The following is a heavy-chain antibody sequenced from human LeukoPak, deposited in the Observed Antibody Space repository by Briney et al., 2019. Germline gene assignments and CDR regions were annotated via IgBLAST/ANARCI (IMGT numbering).Heavy chain of an antibody. CDR1: GGSISSSSYY. Sequence: SETLSLTCTVSGGSISSSSYYWGWIRQPPGKGLEWIGSIYYSGDTYYNPSLKSRATISVDTSKNQFSLKLNSVTAADTAVYYCAKNLVLLFRDWYFDLWGRGTLVTVSS. CDR2: IYYSGDT. V-gene: IGHV4-39*01. CDR3: AKNLVLLFRDWYFDL. D-gene: IGHD2/OR15-2a*01. J-gene: IGHJ2*01.